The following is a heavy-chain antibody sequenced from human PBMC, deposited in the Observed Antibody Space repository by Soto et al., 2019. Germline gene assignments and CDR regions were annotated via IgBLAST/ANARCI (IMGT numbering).Heavy chain of an antibody. CDR1: GFTFSSYS. CDR2: ISSSSSTI. J-gene: IGHJ6*03. D-gene: IGHD3-3*01. CDR3: ARRTTTYDFWTGYYPAYYYYYYMDV. Sequence: GGSLRLSCAASGFTFSSYSMNWVRQAPGKGLEWVSYISSSSSTIYYADSVKGRFTISRDNAKNSLYLQLNSRRAEDTAVYYCARRTTTYDFWTGYYPAYYYYYYMDVWGRGTTVTVSS. V-gene: IGHV3-48*01.